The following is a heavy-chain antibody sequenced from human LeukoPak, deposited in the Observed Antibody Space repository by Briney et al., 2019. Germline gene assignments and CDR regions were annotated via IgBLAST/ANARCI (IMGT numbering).Heavy chain of an antibody. CDR3: AQLGVVRFLEWSFDY. Sequence: KPSETLSLTCAVYGGSFSGYYWSWIRQPPGKGLEWMGEINHSGSTNYNPSLKSRVTISVDTSKNQYSLKLSSVNAADTAVYYCAQLGVVRFLEWSFDYWGQGTLVTVSS. CDR2: INHSGST. J-gene: IGHJ4*02. CDR1: GGSFSGYY. D-gene: IGHD3-3*01. V-gene: IGHV4-34*01.